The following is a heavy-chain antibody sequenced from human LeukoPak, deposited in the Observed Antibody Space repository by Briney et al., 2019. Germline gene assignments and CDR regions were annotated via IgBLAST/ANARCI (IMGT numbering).Heavy chain of an antibody. Sequence: GGSLRLSCAASGLTFTTYWMHWVRQAPGKGLVWISRINGDGSSTNYADSVKGRFTISRDNTKNTLFLQMNSLRAEDTAVYYCARGGGNYGDFYYWGQGTLVTVSS. J-gene: IGHJ4*02. CDR1: GLTFTTYW. D-gene: IGHD4-17*01. V-gene: IGHV3-74*01. CDR3: ARGGGNYGDFYY. CDR2: INGDGSST.